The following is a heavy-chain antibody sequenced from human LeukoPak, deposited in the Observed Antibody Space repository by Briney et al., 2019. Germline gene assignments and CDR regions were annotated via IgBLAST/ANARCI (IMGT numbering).Heavy chain of an antibody. V-gene: IGHV3-30*18. J-gene: IGHJ4*02. Sequence: GGSLRLSCAASGFTFSSYGMHWVRQAPGKGLEWVAVISYDGSNKYYADSVKGRFTISRDNSKNTLYLQMNSLRAEDTAVYYCAKDFYDILTGYYADWGQGTLVTVSS. D-gene: IGHD3-9*01. CDR3: AKDFYDILTGYYAD. CDR1: GFTFSSYG. CDR2: ISYDGSNK.